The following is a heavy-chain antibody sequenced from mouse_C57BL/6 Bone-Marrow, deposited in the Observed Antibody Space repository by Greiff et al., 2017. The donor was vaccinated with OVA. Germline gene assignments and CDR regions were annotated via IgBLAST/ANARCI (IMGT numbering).Heavy chain of an antibody. Sequence: VQLQQSGPVLVKPGASVKISCKASGYTFTDYYINWVKQRPGQGLEWIGWIFPGSGSTYYNEKFKGKATLTVDKSSSTTYMLLSRLTSEDSAVYFSASGTLLRWLFAYWGQGTLVTVSA. J-gene: IGHJ3*01. CDR3: ASGTLLRWLFAY. CDR2: IFPGSGST. D-gene: IGHD2-3*01. V-gene: IGHV1-75*01. CDR1: GYTFTDYY.